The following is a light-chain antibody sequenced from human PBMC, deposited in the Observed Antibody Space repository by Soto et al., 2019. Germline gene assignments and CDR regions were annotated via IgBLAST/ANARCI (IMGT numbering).Light chain of an antibody. J-gene: IGLJ2*01. CDR3: QSDYSSLSGSVV. CDR2: GNS. CDR1: SSNIGAGYD. V-gene: IGLV1-40*01. Sequence: QSVLTQPPSVSGAPGQRVTISCTGSSSNIGAGYDVHWYQQLPGTAPKLLIYGNSNRPAGVPDRFSGSKSGPSASLAITGLQAEDEADYYCQSDYSSLSGSVVFGGGTQLTVL.